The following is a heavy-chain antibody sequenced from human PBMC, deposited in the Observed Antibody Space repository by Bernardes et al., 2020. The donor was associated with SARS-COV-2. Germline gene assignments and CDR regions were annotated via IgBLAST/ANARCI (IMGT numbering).Heavy chain of an antibody. CDR3: ATGGARAARHSS. J-gene: IGHJ5*02. Sequence: SETLSLTCTVSGGSISSYYWSWIRQPPGKGLEWIGYIYYSGSTNYNPSLKSRVTISVDTSKNQFSLKLSSVTAADTVVYYCATGGARAARHSSWGQGTLVTVSS. CDR2: IYYSGST. D-gene: IGHD6-6*01. CDR1: GGSISSYY. V-gene: IGHV4-59*12.